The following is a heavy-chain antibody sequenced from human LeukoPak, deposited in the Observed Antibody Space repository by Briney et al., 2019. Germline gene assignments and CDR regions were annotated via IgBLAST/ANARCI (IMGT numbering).Heavy chain of an antibody. V-gene: IGHV1-46*01. D-gene: IGHD4-23*01. Sequence: ASVKVSCKASGYTFTSYYMHWVRQPPGQGLEWMGIINPSGGSTSYAQKFQGRVTMTRDMSTSTVYMELSSLRSEDTAVYFCASFGGNQKHCDYCGQGTLVTVSS. J-gene: IGHJ4*02. CDR2: INPSGGST. CDR1: GYTFTSYY. CDR3: ASFGGNQKHCDY.